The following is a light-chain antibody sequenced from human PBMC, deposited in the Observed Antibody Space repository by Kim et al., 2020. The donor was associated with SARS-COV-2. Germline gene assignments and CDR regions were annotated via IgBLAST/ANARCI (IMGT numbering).Light chain of an antibody. J-gene: IGLJ2*01. CDR3: SSSTTSNTLI. Sequence: QSALTQPASVSGSPGQSITISCTGSNSDVGGYNYVSWYQQHPDKAPKLLIYDVNKRPSGVSDRFSGSKSGNTASLTIYGLQAEDEADYYCSSSTTSNTLIFGGGTQLTVL. V-gene: IGLV2-14*03. CDR2: DVN. CDR1: NSDVGGYNY.